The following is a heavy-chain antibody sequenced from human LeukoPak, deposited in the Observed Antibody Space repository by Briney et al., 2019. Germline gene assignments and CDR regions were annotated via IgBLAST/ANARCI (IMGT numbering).Heavy chain of an antibody. V-gene: IGHV3-7*01. CDR1: GFTFSSYW. J-gene: IGHJ4*02. Sequence: GGSLRLSCAASGFTFSSYWMSWVRQAPGKGLEWVANIKQDGSEKYYVDSVKGRFTISRDNAKNSLYLQMNSLRAEDTAVYYCARDPDYGDYGYFDYWGQGTLVTVSS. CDR3: ARDPDYGDYGYFDY. D-gene: IGHD4-17*01. CDR2: IKQDGSEK.